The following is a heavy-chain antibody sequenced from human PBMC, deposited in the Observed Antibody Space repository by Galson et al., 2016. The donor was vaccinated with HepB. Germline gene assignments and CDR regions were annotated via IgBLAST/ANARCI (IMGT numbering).Heavy chain of an antibody. V-gene: IGHV1-69*13. CDR3: ARTGYFSGGRCYSLYQH. CDR2: IIPIFGTA. J-gene: IGHJ1*01. Sequence: SVKVSCKASGGTFSSYAIGWVRQAPGQGLEWMGGIIPIFGTANHAQKFQGRVTITADESTNTAYMELSSLRSEDTAVYYCARTGYFSGGRCYSLYQHSGQGTLVTVSS. CDR1: GGTFSSYA. D-gene: IGHD2-15*01.